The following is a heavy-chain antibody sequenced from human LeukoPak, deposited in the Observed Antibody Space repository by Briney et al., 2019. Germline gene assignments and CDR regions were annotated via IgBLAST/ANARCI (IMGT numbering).Heavy chain of an antibody. J-gene: IGHJ3*02. CDR1: GFTFSSYS. V-gene: IGHV3-21*01. CDR3: ASPLGARGWYIGPNDAFDI. CDR2: ISSSSSYI. Sequence: PGGSLRLSCAASGFTFSSYSMNWVRQAPGKGLEWVSSISSSSSYIYYADSVKGRFTISRDNAKNSLYLQMNSLRAEDTAVYYCASPLGARGWYIGPNDAFDIWGQGTMVTVSS. D-gene: IGHD6-19*01.